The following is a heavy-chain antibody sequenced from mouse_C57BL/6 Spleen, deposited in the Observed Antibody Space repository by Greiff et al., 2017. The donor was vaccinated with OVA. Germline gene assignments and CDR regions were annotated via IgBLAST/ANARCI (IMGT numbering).Heavy chain of an antibody. CDR1: GYAFSSSW. CDR3: ARGGIYYGYDAWFAY. D-gene: IGHD2-2*01. V-gene: IGHV1-82*01. Sequence: VKLQESGPELVKPGASVKISCKASGYAFSSSWMNWVKQRPGKGLEWIGRIYPGDGDTNYNGKFKGKATLTADKSSSTAYMQLSSLTSEDSAVYFCARGGIYYGYDAWFAYWGQGTLVTVSA. J-gene: IGHJ3*01. CDR2: IYPGDGDT.